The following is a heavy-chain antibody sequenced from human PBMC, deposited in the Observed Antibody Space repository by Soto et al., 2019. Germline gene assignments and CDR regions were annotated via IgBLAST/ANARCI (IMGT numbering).Heavy chain of an antibody. CDR3: ARKNPGGITIFGVVTPHWFDP. Sequence: PGGSLRLSCSASGFTFSSYSVNLVRQAPGKGLEWGSSISSSSSYIYYADSVKGRFTISRDNAKNSLYLQMNSLRAEDTAVYYCARKNPGGITIFGVVTPHWFDPWGQGTLVTVSS. J-gene: IGHJ5*02. D-gene: IGHD3-3*01. CDR2: ISSSSSYI. V-gene: IGHV3-21*01. CDR1: GFTFSSYS.